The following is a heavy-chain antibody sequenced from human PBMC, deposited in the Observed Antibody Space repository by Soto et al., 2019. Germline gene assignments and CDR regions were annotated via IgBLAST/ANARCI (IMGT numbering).Heavy chain of an antibody. V-gene: IGHV3-53*01. CDR2: IYSGGST. D-gene: IGHD3-22*01. CDR1: GFTVSSNY. Sequence: EVPLVESGGGLIQPGGSLRLSCAASGFTVSSNYMSWVRQAPGKGLEWVSVIYSGGSTYYADSVKGRFTISRDNSKNTLYLQMNSLRAEDTAVYYCASSGYHPMNYFDYWGQGTLVTVSS. CDR3: ASSGYHPMNYFDY. J-gene: IGHJ4*02.